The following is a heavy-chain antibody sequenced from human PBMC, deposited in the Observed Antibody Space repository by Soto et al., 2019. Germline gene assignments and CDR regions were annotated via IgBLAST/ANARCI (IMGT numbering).Heavy chain of an antibody. Sequence: PSETLSLTCAVSGGSISSSNWWSWVRQPPGKGLEWIGEIKHTGDANANPALRSRVSMSVDRTKNQFFLNLRSVSAADTAVYFCARAGRLHWFASWGQGTLVTVSS. CDR2: IKHTGDA. CDR3: ARAGRLHWFAS. J-gene: IGHJ5*01. V-gene: IGHV4-4*02. CDR1: GGSISSSNW.